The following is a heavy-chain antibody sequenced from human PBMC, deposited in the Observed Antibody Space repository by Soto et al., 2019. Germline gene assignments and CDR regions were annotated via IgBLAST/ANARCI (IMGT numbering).Heavy chain of an antibody. J-gene: IGHJ4*02. CDR2: INSDGSST. CDR1: GVTFSDYW. V-gene: IGHV3-74*01. D-gene: IGHD7-27*01. Sequence: VGSLRLSCASSGVTFSDYWMHWVRQAPGKGLVWVSRINSDGSSTFYADSVKGRFTISRDNAKNTLYLQMNSLRAEDTAVYYCASSLLTPFDYWGQGTLVTVSS. CDR3: ASSLLTPFDY.